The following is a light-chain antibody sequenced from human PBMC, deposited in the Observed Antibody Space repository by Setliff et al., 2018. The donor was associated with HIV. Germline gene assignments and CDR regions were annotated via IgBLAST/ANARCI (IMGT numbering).Light chain of an antibody. CDR1: SSDVGTYNS. V-gene: IGLV2-11*01. J-gene: IGLJ3*02. Sequence: QSVLTQPRSVSGSPGQSVTISCIGTSSDVGTYNSVSWYQQYPGQAPKLMIFDVNKRPSGVPDRFSGSKSGNTAALTISGLQPEDEADYYCCSYTTSSTFVFGGGTKVTVL. CDR2: DVN. CDR3: CSYTTSSTFV.